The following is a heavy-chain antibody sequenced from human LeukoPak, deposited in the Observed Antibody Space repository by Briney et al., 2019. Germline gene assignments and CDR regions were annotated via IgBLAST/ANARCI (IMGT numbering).Heavy chain of an antibody. Sequence: SETLSLTCTVSSGSISSGSYYWSWIRQPAGKGLEWIGRIYTSGSTNYNPSLKSRVTISVDTSKNQFSLKLSSVTAADTAVYYCAGFWSGYYGFDYWGQGTLVTVSS. CDR3: AGFWSGYYGFDY. J-gene: IGHJ4*02. D-gene: IGHD3-3*01. CDR2: IYTSGST. CDR1: SGSISSGSYY. V-gene: IGHV4-61*02.